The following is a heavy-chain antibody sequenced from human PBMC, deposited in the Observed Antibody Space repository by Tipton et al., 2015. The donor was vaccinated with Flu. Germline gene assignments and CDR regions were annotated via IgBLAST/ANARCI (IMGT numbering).Heavy chain of an antibody. Sequence: QVQLVQSGAELKKPGASVKVSCKGSGYTFTAHYIHWVRQAPGQGLEWMGWINPNDNGTRYPQKFQGRVTMTRDTSISTVYMELTRLSFDDTAVYYCARDGAGYNGAFDMWGQGTMVTVSS. J-gene: IGHJ3*02. CDR1: GYTFTAHY. D-gene: IGHD5-24*01. CDR3: ARDGAGYNGAFDM. CDR2: INPNDNGT. V-gene: IGHV1-2*02.